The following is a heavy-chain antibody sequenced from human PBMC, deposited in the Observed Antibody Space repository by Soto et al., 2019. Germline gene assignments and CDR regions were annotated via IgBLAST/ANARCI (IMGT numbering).Heavy chain of an antibody. CDR1: GGSISSGDYY. Sequence: PSETLSLTCTVSGGSISSGDYYWSWIRQPPGKGLEWIGYIYYSGSTYYNPPLKSRVTISVDTSKNQFSLKLSSVTAADTAVYYCARISGYDSYYYYGMDVWGQGTTVTVSS. J-gene: IGHJ6*02. CDR3: ARISGYDSYYYYGMDV. D-gene: IGHD5-12*01. V-gene: IGHV4-30-4*01. CDR2: IYYSGST.